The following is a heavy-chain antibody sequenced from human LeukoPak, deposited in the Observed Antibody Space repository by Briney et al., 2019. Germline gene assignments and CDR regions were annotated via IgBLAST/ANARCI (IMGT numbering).Heavy chain of an antibody. D-gene: IGHD5-24*01. CDR2: IYYSGST. V-gene: IGHV4-39*01. CDR3: GGGYNLDAFDI. J-gene: IGHJ3*02. CDR1: GGSISSSSYY. Sequence: SETLSLTCTVSGGSISSSSYYWGWIRQPPGKGLEWIGSIYYSGSTYYNPSLKSRVTISVDTSKLQFSLKLGSVTAADTAVYFCGGGYNLDAFDIWGQGTMLTVSS.